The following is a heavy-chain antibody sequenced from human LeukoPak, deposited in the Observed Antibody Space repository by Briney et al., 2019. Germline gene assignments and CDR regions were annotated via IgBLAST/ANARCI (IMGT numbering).Heavy chain of an antibody. CDR2: ISGNAGST. J-gene: IGHJ6*02. CDR1: GFTFSSYA. CDR3: AKVSGGGLYYDGMDV. Sequence: GGSLRLSCAASGFTFSSYAMSWVRQAPGKGLEWVSTISGNAGSTFYADSVKGRFTISRDSSKNTLYLQMNSLRAEDTAVYYCAKVSGGGLYYDGMDVWGQGTTVTVSS. V-gene: IGHV3-23*01. D-gene: IGHD1-14*01.